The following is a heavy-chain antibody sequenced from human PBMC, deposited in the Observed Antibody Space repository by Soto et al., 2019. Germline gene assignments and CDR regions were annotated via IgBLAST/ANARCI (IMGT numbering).Heavy chain of an antibody. CDR1: GFTFSNYW. D-gene: IGHD2-2*01. V-gene: IGHV3-74*01. CDR3: ARVETCSSTSCYSVFDS. CDR2: INSDGSST. Sequence: EVQLVESGGALVQPGGSLRVSCAASGFTFSNYWMHWVRQAPGKGLVWVSRINSDGSSTNYADSVKGRFTISRDNTKNTLYLQMNSLRGEDTAVYYCARVETCSSTSCYSVFDSWGQGTLVTVSS. J-gene: IGHJ4*02.